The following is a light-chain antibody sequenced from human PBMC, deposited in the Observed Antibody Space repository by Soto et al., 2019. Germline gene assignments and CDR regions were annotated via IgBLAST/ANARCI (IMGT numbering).Light chain of an antibody. J-gene: IGKJ5*01. CDR2: FGS. CDR3: MQALQSLT. CDR1: QSLLYNNTYNY. V-gene: IGKV2-28*01. Sequence: EIVMTQSPRTLPVTPGEPASISCRSSQSLLYNNTYNYLDWYVQKPGQSPQLLIYFGSNRAPGVPVRFSGSGSGTDFTLKINRVEAEDVGTYYCMQALQSLTFGQGTRLEIQ.